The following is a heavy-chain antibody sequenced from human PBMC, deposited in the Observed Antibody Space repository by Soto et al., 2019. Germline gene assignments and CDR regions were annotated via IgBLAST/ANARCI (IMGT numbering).Heavy chain of an antibody. CDR1: GFTFSNAW. J-gene: IGHJ4*01. CDR2: VKSKTHSGTT. Sequence: GGSLRLSCAASGFTFSNAWINWVRQAPGKGLEWVGRVKSKTHSGTTDFAASVKGRFAISRDDSISMAFMRMNSLKIEDTAVYFCTTDSYITVTPVRLDYWGHGTLVTVSS. V-gene: IGHV3-15*07. D-gene: IGHD4-4*01. CDR3: TTDSYITVTPVRLDY.